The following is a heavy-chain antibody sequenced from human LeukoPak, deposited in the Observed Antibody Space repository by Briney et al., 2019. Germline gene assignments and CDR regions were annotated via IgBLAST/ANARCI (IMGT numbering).Heavy chain of an antibody. CDR3: ARGPSYFQH. CDR1: GDSVSSNSAT. J-gene: IGHJ1*01. V-gene: IGHV6-1*01. Sequence: SQTLSLTCALSGDSVSSNSATWNWIRQSPSRGLEWLGRTYYRSKWYKYYAVSVKGRITINPDTSKNQFSLQLNSVTPEDAAVYYCARGPSYFQHWGQGTLVTVSS. CDR2: TYYRSKWYK.